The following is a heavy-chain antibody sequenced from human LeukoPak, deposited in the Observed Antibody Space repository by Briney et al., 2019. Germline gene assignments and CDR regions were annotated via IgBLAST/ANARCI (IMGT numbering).Heavy chain of an antibody. CDR1: GDSISDYY. Sequence: PSETLSLTCTVSGDSISDYYRSWIRQPPGKGLEWIGYIYYSGSTNYIPSLKSRVTISVDTSKNQFSLKLSSVTAADTAVYYCARVLARGMAVAGDAFDIWGQGTMVTVSS. CDR2: IYYSGST. V-gene: IGHV4-59*01. J-gene: IGHJ3*02. D-gene: IGHD6-19*01. CDR3: ARVLARGMAVAGDAFDI.